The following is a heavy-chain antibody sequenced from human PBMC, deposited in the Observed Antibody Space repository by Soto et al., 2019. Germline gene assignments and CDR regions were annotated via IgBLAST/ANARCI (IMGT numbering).Heavy chain of an antibody. CDR3: ARAGGRYFDWLPKDAFDI. V-gene: IGHV1-18*01. CDR2: ISAYNGNT. J-gene: IGHJ3*02. Sequence: ASVKVSCKASGYTFTSYGISWVRQAPGQGLEWMGWISAYNGNTNYAQKLQGRVTMTTDTSTSTAYMELRSLRSDDTAVYYCARAGGRYFDWLPKDAFDIWGQGTMVT. D-gene: IGHD3-9*01. CDR1: GYTFTSYG.